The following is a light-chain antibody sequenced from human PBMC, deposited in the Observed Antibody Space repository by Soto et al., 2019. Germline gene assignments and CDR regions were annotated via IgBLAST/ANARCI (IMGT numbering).Light chain of an antibody. J-gene: IGKJ1*01. CDR1: QSISSY. Sequence: DIQMTQSPSLLSASVGDTVTLTCRASQSISSYLTWYQQKLGKAPKLLIYAAYNLQSGVLSRFSGSGSGTDFTLTISSLQPEDFAAYYCQQSYDMPWTFGQGTKVDI. CDR2: AAY. CDR3: QQSYDMPWT. V-gene: IGKV1-39*01.